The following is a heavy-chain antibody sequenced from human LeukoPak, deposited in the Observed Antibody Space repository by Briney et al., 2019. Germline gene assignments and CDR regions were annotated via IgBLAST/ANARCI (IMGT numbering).Heavy chain of an antibody. V-gene: IGHV3-23*01. J-gene: IGHJ4*02. CDR1: GFTVSSNY. CDR2: ISGSGDST. Sequence: GGSLRLSCAASGFTVSSNYMSSVRQAPGKGLEWVSSISGSGDSTYYADSVKGRFTISRDNSKNTLYLQMNSLRGEDTAVYYCAKVGCSNTACYGVVYWGQGTLVTVSS. D-gene: IGHD2-2*01. CDR3: AKVGCSNTACYGVVY.